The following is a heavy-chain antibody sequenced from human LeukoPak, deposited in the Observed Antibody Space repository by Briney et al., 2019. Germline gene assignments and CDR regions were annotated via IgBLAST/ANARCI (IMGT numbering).Heavy chain of an antibody. CDR3: ARRGQRDYFDY. Sequence: GESLKISCKGSGYSFTSYWIGWVRQMPGKGLEWMGIMYPGDSDTRYRPSFQGQVTISADKSISTAYLQWSSLKASDTAIYYCARRGQRDYFDYWGQGTLVTVSS. CDR2: MYPGDSDT. V-gene: IGHV5-51*01. J-gene: IGHJ4*02. CDR1: GYSFTSYW.